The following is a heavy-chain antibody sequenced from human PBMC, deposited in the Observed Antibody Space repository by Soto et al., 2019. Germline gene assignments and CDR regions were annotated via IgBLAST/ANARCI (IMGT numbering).Heavy chain of an antibody. V-gene: IGHV4-59*12. J-gene: IGHJ6*02. CDR2: IYYSGST. Sequence: PSETLSLTCTVSGGTISSWYWSWIRQPPGKGLEWIGYIYYSGSTNCNPSLKSRVTISVDTSKNQFSLRLSSVTAADTAVYYCARVSGSYYYGMDVWGQGTTVTVSS. CDR3: ARVSGSYYYGMDV. CDR1: GGTISSWY.